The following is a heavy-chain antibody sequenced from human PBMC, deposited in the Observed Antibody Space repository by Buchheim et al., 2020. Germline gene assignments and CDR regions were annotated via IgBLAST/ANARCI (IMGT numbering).Heavy chain of an antibody. V-gene: IGHV3-30*18. CDR3: AKDGEQWLELGLDY. J-gene: IGHJ4*02. CDR1: GFTFSSYG. D-gene: IGHD6-19*01. CDR2: ISYAGSNK. Sequence: QVQLVESGGGVVQPGRSLRLSCAASGFTFSSYGMHWVRQAPGKGLEWVAVISYAGSNKYYADSVKGRFTISRDNSKNTLYLQMNSLRAEDTAVYYCAKDGEQWLELGLDYWGQGTL.